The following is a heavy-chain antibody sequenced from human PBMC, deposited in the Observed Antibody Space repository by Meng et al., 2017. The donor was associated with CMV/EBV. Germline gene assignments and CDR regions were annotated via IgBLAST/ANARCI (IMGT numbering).Heavy chain of an antibody. J-gene: IGHJ4*02. Sequence: GESLKISCAASGFIFTNYWMHWVRQAPGKGLVWVSRISPDGSSPDYADAVKGRFTTSRDKAKSTVFLQMNSLRPDDTAVYYCVRVGDGRTYGKFEYWGQGALVTVSS. CDR1: GFIFTNYW. V-gene: IGHV3-74*01. D-gene: IGHD3-10*01. CDR2: ISPDGSSP. CDR3: VRVGDGRTYGKFEY.